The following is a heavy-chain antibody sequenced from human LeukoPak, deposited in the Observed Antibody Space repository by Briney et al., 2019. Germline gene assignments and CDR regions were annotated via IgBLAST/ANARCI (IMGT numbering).Heavy chain of an antibody. D-gene: IGHD5-12*01. CDR2: IYHSGST. CDR3: AREHVDIVATIFYYYYYMDV. Sequence: PSETLSLTCTVSGDSLGYDYWSWIRQPPGKGLEWIGSIYHSGSTYYNPSLKSRVTISVDTSKNQFSLKLSSVTDADTAVYYCAREHVDIVATIFYYYYYMDVWGKGTTVTVSS. J-gene: IGHJ6*03. CDR1: GDSLGYDY. V-gene: IGHV4-38-2*02.